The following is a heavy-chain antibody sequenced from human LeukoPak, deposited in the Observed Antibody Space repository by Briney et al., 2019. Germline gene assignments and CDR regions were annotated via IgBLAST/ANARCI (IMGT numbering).Heavy chain of an antibody. Sequence: PGASVTVSCKVSGYTLTELSMHWVRQAPGKGLEWMGGFDPEDGETIYAQKFQGRVTMTEDTSTDTAYMELSSLRSEDTAVYYCATSSVFWSGYYPWWFDPWGQGTLVTVSS. CDR1: GYTLTELS. CDR3: ATSSVFWSGYYPWWFDP. J-gene: IGHJ5*02. CDR2: FDPEDGET. D-gene: IGHD3-3*01. V-gene: IGHV1-24*01.